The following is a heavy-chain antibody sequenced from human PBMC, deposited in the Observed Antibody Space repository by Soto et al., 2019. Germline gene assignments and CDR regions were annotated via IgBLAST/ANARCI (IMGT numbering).Heavy chain of an antibody. CDR1: GFIFSANY. CDR2: IGGTSNVI. V-gene: IGHV3-11*01. D-gene: IGHD6-25*01. J-gene: IGHJ4*02. Sequence: GGSLRLSCEASGFIFSANYMTWIRQAPGKGLEWVSYIGGTSNVIYYADSVKGRFTISRDNAKNSLYLQMNSLRAEDAAVYYCARVGLSAADFDYWGQGALVTVSS. CDR3: ARVGLSAADFDY.